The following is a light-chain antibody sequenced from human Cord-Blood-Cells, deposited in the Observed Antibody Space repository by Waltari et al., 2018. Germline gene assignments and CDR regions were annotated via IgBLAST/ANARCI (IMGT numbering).Light chain of an antibody. CDR1: SSDVGSYNL. CDR3: CSYAGSNTWV. Sequence: QSALTQPASVSGSPGQSITISCTGTSSDVGSYNLVSWYQQHPGKAPKLMIYEGSKRPSGVSNRFSGSKSGNTASLTISGLQAEDEADYYYCSYAGSNTWVFGGGTKLTVL. V-gene: IGLV2-23*01. J-gene: IGLJ3*02. CDR2: EGS.